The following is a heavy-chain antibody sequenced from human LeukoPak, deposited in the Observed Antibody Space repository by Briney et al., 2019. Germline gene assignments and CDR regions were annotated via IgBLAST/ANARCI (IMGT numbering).Heavy chain of an antibody. CDR1: GYTFTGYY. Sequence: ASVKVSCKASGYTFTGYYIHWVRQAPGQGLEWMGWINPNSGGTDYAQKFQGRVTMTRDTSISTAYMELSRLRSDDTAVYYCARDLIPPNGMDGWGQGTTVTVSS. CDR3: ARDLIPPNGMDG. V-gene: IGHV1-2*02. D-gene: IGHD2-21*01. CDR2: INPNSGGT. J-gene: IGHJ6*02.